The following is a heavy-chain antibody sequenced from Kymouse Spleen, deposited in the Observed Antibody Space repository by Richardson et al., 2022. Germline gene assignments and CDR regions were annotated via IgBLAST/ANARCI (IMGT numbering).Heavy chain of an antibody. Sequence: QLQLQESGPGLVKPSETLSLTCTVSGGSISSSSYYWGWIRQPPGKGLEWIGSIYYSGSTYYNPSLKSRVTISVDTSKNQFSLKLSSVTAADTAVYYCACITGTIYYYYYGMDVWGQGTTVTVSS. D-gene: IGHD1-7*01. CDR3: ACITGTIYYYYYGMDV. CDR2: IYYSGST. J-gene: IGHJ6*02. CDR1: GGSISSSSYY. V-gene: IGHV4-39*01.